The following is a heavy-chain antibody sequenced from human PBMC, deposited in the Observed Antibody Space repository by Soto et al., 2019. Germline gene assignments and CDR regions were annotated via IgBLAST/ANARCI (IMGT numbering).Heavy chain of an antibody. V-gene: IGHV3-30*18. J-gene: IGHJ4*02. CDR1: GFTFSSYG. D-gene: IGHD3-22*01. CDR2: ISYDGSNK. Sequence: QVQLVESGGGVVQPGRSLRLSCAASGFTFSSYGMHWVRQAPGKGLEWVAVISYDGSNKYYADSVKGRFTIPRDNSKNTLYLQMNSLRAEDTAVYYCAKDADYYDSSGYFDYWGQGTLVTVSS. CDR3: AKDADYYDSSGYFDY.